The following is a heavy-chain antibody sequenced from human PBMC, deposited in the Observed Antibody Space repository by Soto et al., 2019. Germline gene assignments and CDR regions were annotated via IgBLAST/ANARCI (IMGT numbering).Heavy chain of an antibody. CDR2: VYPDDSDI. Sequence: EVQLVQSGAEVKKPGESLKISCKGSGYSFGNFWIAWVRQMPGKGLEWMGIVYPDDSDIRYSPSFQGQVTISADKSVSTASLHLSTLRASDTAIYYWAKTLVGGGALDIWGQGTVVTVSS. J-gene: IGHJ3*02. V-gene: IGHV5-51*01. CDR1: GYSFGNFW. CDR3: AKTLVGGGALDI. D-gene: IGHD1-26*01.